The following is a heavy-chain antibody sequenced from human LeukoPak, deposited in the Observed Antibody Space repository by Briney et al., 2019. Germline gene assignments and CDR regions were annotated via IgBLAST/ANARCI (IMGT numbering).Heavy chain of an antibody. J-gene: IGHJ4*02. CDR1: GGSTSSGNYY. CDR3: ARLGAGPTYYDFWSGYSSFYFDY. CDR2: ISSSGNT. V-gene: IGHV4-39*02. D-gene: IGHD3-3*01. Sequence: SETLSLTCTVSGGSTSSGNYYWGWIRQPPGKGLEWIGGISSSGNTYYNPSLKSRITISIDTSKNHFSLKLSSVTAADTAVYYCARLGAGPTYYDFWSGYSSFYFDYWGQGTLVTVSS.